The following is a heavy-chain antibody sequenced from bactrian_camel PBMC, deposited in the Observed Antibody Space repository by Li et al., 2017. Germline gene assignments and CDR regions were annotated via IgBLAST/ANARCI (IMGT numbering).Heavy chain of an antibody. V-gene: IGHV3-2*01. CDR3: GQEPIVPIGGPCINTMTLTTHGHS. CDR1: GVTDDSYYSSYY. J-gene: IGHJ6*01. D-gene: IGHD4*01. CDR2: IYSDGRNT. Sequence: HVQLVESGGGLVQPGGSLRLSCASSGVTDDSYYSSYYMSWVRQAPGKGLEWVSSIYSDGRNTYYADSVKGRFTISRDNTENTVYLQMNSLKPEDTAMYYCGQEPIVPIGGPCINTMTLTTHGHSWGQGTQVTVS.